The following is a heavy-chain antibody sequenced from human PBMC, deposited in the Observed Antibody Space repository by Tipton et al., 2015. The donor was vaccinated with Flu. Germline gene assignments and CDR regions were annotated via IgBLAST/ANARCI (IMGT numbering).Heavy chain of an antibody. V-gene: IGHV4-61*09. CDR1: GDSISSGSHY. CDR2: VYTSGST. Sequence: LRLSCTVSGDSISSGSHYWSWIRQPAGRGLEWIGQVYTSGSTNYSPSVQRRVTMSADTAKNQFYLKLSSVTAADTAVYYCARTRRGNYLDDAFVIWGQGKMVPLSS. J-gene: IGHJ3*02. CDR3: ARTRRGNYLDDAFVI. D-gene: IGHD2/OR15-2a*01.